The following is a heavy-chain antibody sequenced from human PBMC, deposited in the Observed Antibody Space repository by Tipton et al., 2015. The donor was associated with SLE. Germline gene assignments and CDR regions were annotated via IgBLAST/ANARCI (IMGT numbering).Heavy chain of an antibody. CDR1: GFAFSSSW. D-gene: IGHD6-19*01. Sequence: GSLRLSCTASGFAFSSSWMNWVRQAPGKGLEWVSFLYSGGSSYYAASVRGRFTISRDNSKNTLYLQMNSLRAEDTAVYYCANGYSSGWYHFDYWGQGTLVTVSS. V-gene: IGHV3-23*03. CDR3: ANGYSSGWYHFDY. J-gene: IGHJ4*02. CDR2: LYSGGSS.